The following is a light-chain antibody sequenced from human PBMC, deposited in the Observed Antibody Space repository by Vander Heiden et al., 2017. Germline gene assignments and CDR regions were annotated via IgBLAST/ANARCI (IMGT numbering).Light chain of an antibody. J-gene: IGKJ1*01. CDR2: KAA. CDR3: QQYNTYWT. Sequence: MQMTPSPSTLSASVGARVTLTFRASLSISTDLAWYQRKPGTATKLLIYKAATLESGVPSRFSGSGSGTEFTLTISSLQPDDFATYYCQQYNTYWTSGQGTKVEIK. CDR1: LSISTD. V-gene: IGKV1-5*03.